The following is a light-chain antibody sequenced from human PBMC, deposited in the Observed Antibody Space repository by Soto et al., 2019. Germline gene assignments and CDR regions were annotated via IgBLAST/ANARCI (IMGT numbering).Light chain of an antibody. V-gene: IGLV6-57*04. CDR1: SGGIASNY. J-gene: IGLJ2*01. CDR3: QSYDSSTVI. CDR2: EHN. Sequence: NFMLTQPHSVSESPGKTVTISCTRSSGGIASNYVQWHQQRPGSAPTTVIYEHNQRPSGVPDRFSGSTDGSSNSASLTISGLQTEDEADYYCQSYDSSTVIFGGGTKLTVL.